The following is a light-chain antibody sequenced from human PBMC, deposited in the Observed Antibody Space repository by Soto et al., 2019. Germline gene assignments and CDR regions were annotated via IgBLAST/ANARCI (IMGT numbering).Light chain of an antibody. CDR1: TGAVTSGHY. Sequence: QAVVTQEPSLTVSPGGTVTLTCGSSTGAVTSGHYPYWFQQKPGQAPRTLIYDTSNKHSWTPARFSGSLLGGKAALTLSGAQPEDEAEYYCLLYYNGGRSYVFGTGTKVTVL. CDR3: LLYYNGGRSYV. CDR2: DTS. J-gene: IGLJ1*01. V-gene: IGLV7-46*01.